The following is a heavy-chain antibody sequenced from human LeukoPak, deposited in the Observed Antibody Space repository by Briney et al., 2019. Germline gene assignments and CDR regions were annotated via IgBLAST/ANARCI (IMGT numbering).Heavy chain of an antibody. CDR3: ARDARRGIAAAGNWGFDY. D-gene: IGHD6-13*01. CDR1: GYTFTGYY. Sequence: ASVKVSCKASGYTFTGYYMHWVRQAPGQELKWMGWINPYSGGTNYAQKFQGRVTMTRDKSISTAYMELSRLRSDDTAVYYCARDARRGIAAAGNWGFDYWGQGTLVAVSS. CDR2: INPYSGGT. V-gene: IGHV1-2*02. J-gene: IGHJ4*02.